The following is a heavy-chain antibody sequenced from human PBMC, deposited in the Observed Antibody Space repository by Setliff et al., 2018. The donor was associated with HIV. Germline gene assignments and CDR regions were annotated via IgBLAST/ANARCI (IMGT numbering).Heavy chain of an antibody. J-gene: IGHJ4*02. CDR2: IYYSGST. V-gene: IGHV4-39*01. CDR1: GGSISSSSYY. Sequence: SETLSLTCTVSGGSISSSSYYWGWIRQPPGKGLEWIGSIYYSGSTYYNPSLKSRVTISVDTSKNQFSLTLSSVTAADTAVYYCASPTSDLYSGSPEWGQGTLVTVSS. CDR3: ASPTSDLYSGSPE. D-gene: IGHD1-26*01.